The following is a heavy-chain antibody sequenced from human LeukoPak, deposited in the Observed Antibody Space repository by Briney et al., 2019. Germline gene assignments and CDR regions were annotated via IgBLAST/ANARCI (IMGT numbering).Heavy chain of an antibody. J-gene: IGHJ4*02. CDR2: VFYSGST. CDR3: ASGGLVSRYLDH. V-gene: IGHV4-4*02. CDR1: GGSITSSTW. Sequence: PSETLSLTCAVSGGSITSSTWWTWVRPPPGKGLEWIGEVFYSGSTNSNPSLKSRLTMSVDESKHEFSLRLTAVTAADTAVYYCASGGLVSRYLDHWGQGALVNVSP. D-gene: IGHD3-9*01.